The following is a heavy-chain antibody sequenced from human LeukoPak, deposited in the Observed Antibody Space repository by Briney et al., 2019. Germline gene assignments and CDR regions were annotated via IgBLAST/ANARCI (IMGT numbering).Heavy chain of an antibody. D-gene: IGHD2-15*01. CDR2: IYAGGDT. CDR3: ARAWDFVVGAFDI. Sequence: PGGSLRLSCAASGFTVRLNHMTWVRQAPGKGLEWVSIIYAGGDTYYADSVRGRFTVSRDDSKNILYLETNSLRGDDTGIYHCARAWDFVVGAFDIWGQGTVVTVSS. J-gene: IGHJ3*02. CDR1: GFTVRLNH. V-gene: IGHV3-53*01.